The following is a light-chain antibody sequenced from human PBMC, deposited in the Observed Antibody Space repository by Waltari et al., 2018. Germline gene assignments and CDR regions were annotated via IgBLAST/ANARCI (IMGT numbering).Light chain of an antibody. J-gene: IGKJ3*01. V-gene: IGKV3-20*01. CDR3: QQYGSSPPNT. Sequence: EIVLTQSPGTLSLSAGERATLSCRASQSVSSSYLAWYQQKPGQAPRLLIYGASSRATGIPDRFSGSGSGTDFTLTISRLEPEDFAVYYCQQYGSSPPNTFGPGTKVDIK. CDR2: GAS. CDR1: QSVSSSY.